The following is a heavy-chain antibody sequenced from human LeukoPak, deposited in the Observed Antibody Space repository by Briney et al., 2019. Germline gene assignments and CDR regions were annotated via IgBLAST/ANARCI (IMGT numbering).Heavy chain of an antibody. CDR2: ISGSGGST. V-gene: IGHV3-23*01. CDR1: GFTFSSYG. J-gene: IGHJ4*02. CDR3: AKAFSGYLTKTPVGY. D-gene: IGHD3-22*01. Sequence: PGGTLRLSCAASGFTFSSYGMSWVRQAPGKGLEWVSAISGSGGSTYYADSVKGRFTISRGNSKNTLYLQMNSLRAEDTAVYYCAKAFSGYLTKTPVGYWGQGTLVTVSS.